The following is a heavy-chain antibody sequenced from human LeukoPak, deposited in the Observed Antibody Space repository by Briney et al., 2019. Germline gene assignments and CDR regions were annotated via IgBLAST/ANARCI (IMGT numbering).Heavy chain of an antibody. CDR1: GFIFSSYA. D-gene: IGHD3-10*01. V-gene: IGHV3-30*04. Sequence: GGSLRLSCAASGFIFSSYAIHWVRQAPGKGLEWVAVISYDGSNKYYADSVKGRFTISRDNAKNSLYLQMNSLRAEDTALYYCARDSTTLGESYDYWGQGTLVTVSS. CDR3: ARDSTTLGESYDY. J-gene: IGHJ4*02. CDR2: ISYDGSNK.